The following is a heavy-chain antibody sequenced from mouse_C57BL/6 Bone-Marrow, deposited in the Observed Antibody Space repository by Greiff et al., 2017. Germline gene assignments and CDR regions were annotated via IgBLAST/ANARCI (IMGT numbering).Heavy chain of an antibody. CDR3: ARDDYYFAY. D-gene: IGHD1-1*01. CDR2: ISYDGSN. Sequence: EVQLQQSGPGLVKPSQSLSLTCSVTGYSITSGYYWNWIRQFPGNKLEWMGYISYDGSNNYNPSLKNRISITRDTSKNQFFLKLNSVTTEDTATYYCARDDYYFAYWGQGTLVTGSA. J-gene: IGHJ3*01. V-gene: IGHV3-6*01. CDR1: GYSITSGYY.